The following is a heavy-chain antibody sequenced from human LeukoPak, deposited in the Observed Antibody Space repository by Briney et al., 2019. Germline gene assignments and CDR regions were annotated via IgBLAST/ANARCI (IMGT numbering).Heavy chain of an antibody. J-gene: IGHJ5*02. CDR3: ANRISGSSS. V-gene: IGHV3-23*01. CDR1: GITFSGYS. CDR2: ISSGGGNT. Sequence: PGGSLRLSCVASGITFSGYSMNWIRQAPGKGLEWVSAISSGGGNTDYADSVKGRFTISRDNSKNTVFLQMNSLRAEDTGVYYCANRISGSSSWGQGTLVTVSS. D-gene: IGHD3-10*01.